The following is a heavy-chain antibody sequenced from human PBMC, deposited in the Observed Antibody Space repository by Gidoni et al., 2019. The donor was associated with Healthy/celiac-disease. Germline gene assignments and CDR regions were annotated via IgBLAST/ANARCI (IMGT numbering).Heavy chain of an antibody. Sequence: QVQLVQSGAEVKKPGSSVKVSCKASGGTFSSYAISWVRQAPGQGLEWMGRIIPILGIANYAQKFQGRVTITADKSTSTAYMELSSLRSEDTAVYYCASTGIVGATYDYYYGMDVWGQGTTVTVSS. D-gene: IGHD1-26*01. V-gene: IGHV1-69*04. J-gene: IGHJ6*02. CDR2: IIPILGIA. CDR1: GGTFSSYA. CDR3: ASTGIVGATYDYYYGMDV.